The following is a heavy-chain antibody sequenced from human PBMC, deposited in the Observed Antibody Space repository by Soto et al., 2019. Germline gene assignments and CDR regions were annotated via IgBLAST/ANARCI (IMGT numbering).Heavy chain of an antibody. CDR3: VRRHYSGSGPNDS. CDR2: IHPSDSDV. D-gene: IGHD3-10*01. CDR1: GYDFSNFW. Sequence: GESLKISCKAYGYDFSNFWIGWVRQVSGKGLEWMGIIHPSDSDVQYSPSFQGQVTISVDKSVTTAYLQWSNLQASDSAMYYCVRRHYSGSGPNDSWGQGTLVTVSS. J-gene: IGHJ4*02. V-gene: IGHV5-51*01.